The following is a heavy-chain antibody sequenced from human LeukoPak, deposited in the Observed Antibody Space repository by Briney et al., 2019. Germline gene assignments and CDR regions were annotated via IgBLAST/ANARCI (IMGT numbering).Heavy chain of an antibody. V-gene: IGHV3-11*06. J-gene: IGHJ4*02. Sequence: GGSLRLSCAASGFSFSDYYMSWIRQAPGKGLEWISYISSSSSTYTNYADSVKGRFTISRDNAKKSLYLQMNSLSAEDTAVYYCARENLLGYCSGGSCYSHFDYWGQGTLVTVSS. CDR2: ISSSSSTYT. CDR1: GFSFSDYY. CDR3: ARENLLGYCSGGSCYSHFDY. D-gene: IGHD2-15*01.